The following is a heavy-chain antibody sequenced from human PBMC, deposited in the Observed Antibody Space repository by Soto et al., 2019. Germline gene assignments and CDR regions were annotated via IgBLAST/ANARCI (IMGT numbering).Heavy chain of an antibody. CDR2: IFDSGST. J-gene: IGHJ2*01. CDR1: GGSISGGVHS. Sequence: QVQLQESGPGLVKPSETLSLTCTVSGGSISGGVHSWSWIRQPPGKGLEWIGHIFDSGSTFYHPSLQSRLTISVDTAKTQFSLGLSAVTAADTAVYYCARANMPLTNDWYFDLWGRGTLVTVSS. CDR3: ARANMPLTNDWYFDL. V-gene: IGHV4-30-4*01. D-gene: IGHD2-8*01.